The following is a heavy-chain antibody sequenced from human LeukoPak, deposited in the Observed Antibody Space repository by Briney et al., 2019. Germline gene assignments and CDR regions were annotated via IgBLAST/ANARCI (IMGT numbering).Heavy chain of an antibody. CDR3: ARDYFSAGGWGYDAFDI. D-gene: IGHD6-19*01. V-gene: IGHV3-7*01. J-gene: IGHJ3*02. Sequence: PGGSLRLSCAASGFTFSTSWMIWVRQAPGKGLEWVANIKEDGSEKYYVDSVKGRFTISRDNAKNSLYLQMNSLRAEDTAVYYCARDYFSAGGWGYDAFDIWGQGTMVTVSS. CDR2: IKEDGSEK. CDR1: GFTFSTSW.